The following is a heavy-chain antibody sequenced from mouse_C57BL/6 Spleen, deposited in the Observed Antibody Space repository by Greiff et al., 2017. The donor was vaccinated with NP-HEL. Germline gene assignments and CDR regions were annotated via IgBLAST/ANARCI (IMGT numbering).Heavy chain of an antibody. Sequence: QVQLQQSVAELVRPGASVKLSCTASGFNIKNTYMHWVKQRPGRGLEWIGRIDPNSGGTKYNETFKSKATLTVDKPSSTAEMQLSSRTSEDSAVYYCARERGDGYFVAYWGQGTLVTVSA. J-gene: IGHJ3*01. V-gene: IGHV1-72*01. CDR3: ARERGDGYFVAY. D-gene: IGHD2-3*01. CDR1: GFNIKNTY. CDR2: IDPNSGGT.